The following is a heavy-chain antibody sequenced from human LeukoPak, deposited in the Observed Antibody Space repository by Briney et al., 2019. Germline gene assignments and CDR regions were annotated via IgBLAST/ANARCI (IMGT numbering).Heavy chain of an antibody. J-gene: IGHJ5*02. CDR2: ISGSGGST. D-gene: IGHD6-13*01. V-gene: IGHV3-23*01. CDR1: GSTFSSYA. Sequence: GGSLRLSCAASGSTFSSYAMSWVRQAPGKGREWVSAISGSGGSTFYADSVKGRFTISRDNSKNTLYLQKNCLRAEDTAVYYCAKDSSSRYSDWFDPWGQGTLVTVSS. CDR3: AKDSSSRYSDWFDP.